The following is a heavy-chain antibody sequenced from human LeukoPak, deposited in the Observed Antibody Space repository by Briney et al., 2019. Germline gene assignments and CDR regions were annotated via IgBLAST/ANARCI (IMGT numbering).Heavy chain of an antibody. CDR2: ISSDGAIT. CDR1: GFRFSVYW. V-gene: IGHV3-74*01. Sequence: GGSLRLSCAASGFRFSVYWMHWVRQVPGKGPEWISRISSDGAITVYADSVKGRFTVSRDNAKNTLFLQMSSLRAEDTAVYYCAALIALAEIDHWGQGTLVSVSS. J-gene: IGHJ4*02. CDR3: AALIALAEIDH. D-gene: IGHD6-19*01.